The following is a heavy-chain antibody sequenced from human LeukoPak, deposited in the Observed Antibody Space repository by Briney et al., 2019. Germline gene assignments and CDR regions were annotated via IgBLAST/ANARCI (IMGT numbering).Heavy chain of an antibody. CDR2: IYPGESDT. J-gene: IGHJ3*02. V-gene: IGHV5-51*01. D-gene: IGHD3-3*01. Sequence: GESLKISCKGSGHSFTSYWIGWVRQMPGKGLEGMGIIYPGESDTRYSPSFQGQVTISADKSISTAYLQWSSLKASDTAMYYCARYEFGTRSAFDIWGQGTMVTVSS. CDR3: ARYEFGTRSAFDI. CDR1: GHSFTSYW.